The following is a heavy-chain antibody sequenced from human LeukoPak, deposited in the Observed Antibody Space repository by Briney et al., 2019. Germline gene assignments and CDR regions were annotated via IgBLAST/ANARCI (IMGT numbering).Heavy chain of an antibody. J-gene: IGHJ3*01. CDR3: ARGYCNGGGCSVLDAFDF. Sequence: ASVKVSCKASRYTFTNYYMHWVRQAPGQGLEWMGIMKPSGGSTSYPQKLQGRVTMTSDTSTSTVYMELSSLRSEDTAVYYCARGYCNGGGCSVLDAFDFWGQGTMVTVSS. V-gene: IGHV1-46*04. CDR2: MKPSGGST. D-gene: IGHD2-15*01. CDR1: RYTFTNYY.